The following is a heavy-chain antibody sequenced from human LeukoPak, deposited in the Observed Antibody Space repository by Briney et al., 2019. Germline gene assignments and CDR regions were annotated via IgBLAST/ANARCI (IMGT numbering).Heavy chain of an antibody. Sequence: GASVTVSCTASGYTFTGYYMHWVRQAPGQGLEWMGRINPNSGGTNYAQKFQGRVTMTRDTSISTAYMELSRLRSDDTAVYYCARVGLFLEWLPSYYYYGMDVWGQGTTVTVSS. D-gene: IGHD3-3*01. CDR1: GYTFTGYY. V-gene: IGHV1-2*06. CDR2: INPNSGGT. J-gene: IGHJ6*02. CDR3: ARVGLFLEWLPSYYYYGMDV.